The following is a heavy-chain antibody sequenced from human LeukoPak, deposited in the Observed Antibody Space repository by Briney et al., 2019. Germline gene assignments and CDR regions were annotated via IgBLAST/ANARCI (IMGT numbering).Heavy chain of an antibody. J-gene: IGHJ4*02. V-gene: IGHV3-23*01. Sequence: TGGSLRLSCAVSGFAFRSYGMSWVRQAPGKGLEWVSAISGIGDSTYYADFVKGRFTISRDNSKNTLYLQVNSLRAEDTAVYYCAKNRGVLRNFDCYDYWGQGTLVTVSS. CDR1: GFAFRSYG. CDR2: ISGIGDST. CDR3: AKNRGVLRNFDCYDY. D-gene: IGHD3-9*01.